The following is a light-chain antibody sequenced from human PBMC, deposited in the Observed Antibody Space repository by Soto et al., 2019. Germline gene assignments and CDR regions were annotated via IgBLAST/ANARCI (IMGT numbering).Light chain of an antibody. Sequence: QSVLTQPASVSGSPGHSISIFCTGTTNDVGAYNYVSWYQLHPGKAPKVIIHEVTTRPSGVSNRFSGSKSGNTASLTISGLRAEDEADYFCASYSTGTPFVFGTGTKVTVL. J-gene: IGLJ1*01. V-gene: IGLV2-14*01. CDR1: TNDVGAYNY. CDR2: EVT. CDR3: ASYSTGTPFV.